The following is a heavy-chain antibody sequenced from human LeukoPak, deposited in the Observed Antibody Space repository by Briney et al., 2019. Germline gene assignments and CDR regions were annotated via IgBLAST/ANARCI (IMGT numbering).Heavy chain of an antibody. Sequence: SGGSLRLSCAASGFTFSDYYMSWIRQAPGKGLEWVSYISSSGSTIYYADSVKGRFTISRDNAKNSLYLQMNSLRAEDTAVYYCARVVGDGYNYLSWFDPWGQGTLVTVSS. V-gene: IGHV3-11*04. CDR2: ISSSGSTI. D-gene: IGHD5-24*01. J-gene: IGHJ5*02. CDR1: GFTFSDYY. CDR3: ARVVGDGYNYLSWFDP.